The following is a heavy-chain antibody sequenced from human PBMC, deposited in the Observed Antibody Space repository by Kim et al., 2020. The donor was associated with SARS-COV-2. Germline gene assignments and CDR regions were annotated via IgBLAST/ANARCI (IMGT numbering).Heavy chain of an antibody. CDR2: ISAYNGNT. CDR1: GYTFTSYG. CDR3: ARAEYQLLYSLVGAFDI. V-gene: IGHV1-18*01. D-gene: IGHD2-2*02. J-gene: IGHJ3*02. Sequence: ASVKVSCKASGYTFTSYGISWVRQAPGQGLEWMGWISAYNGNTNYAQKLQGRVTMTTDTSTSTAYMELRSLRSDDTAVYYCARAEYQLLYSLVGAFDIWGQGTMVTVSS.